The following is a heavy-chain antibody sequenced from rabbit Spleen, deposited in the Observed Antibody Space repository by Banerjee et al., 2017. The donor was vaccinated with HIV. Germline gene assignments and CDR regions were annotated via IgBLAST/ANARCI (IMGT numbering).Heavy chain of an antibody. V-gene: IGHV1S45*01. CDR3: ARDLDGVIGRNFGW. CDR2: IYGGFDYT. Sequence: QEQLEESGGDLVKPEGSLTLTCTASGFSFSSGYDMCWVRQAPGKGLEWIGCIYGGFDYTYYASWAKGRFIMSRTSSTTVTLQMTSLTAADTATYFCARDLDGVIGRNFGWWGPGTLVTVS. J-gene: IGHJ6*01. D-gene: IGHD4-1*01. CDR1: GFSFSSGYD.